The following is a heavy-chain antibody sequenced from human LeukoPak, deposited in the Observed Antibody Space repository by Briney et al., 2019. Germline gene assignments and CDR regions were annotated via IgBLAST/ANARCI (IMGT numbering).Heavy chain of an antibody. D-gene: IGHD4/OR15-4a*01. CDR1: GFTFSTFA. Sequence: GGSLRLSCAASGFTFSTFAMSWVRQAPGKGLEWVSFIYSDNTHYSDSVKGRFTISRDNSKNTLYLQMNSLRAEDTAVYYCARRAGAYSHPYDYWGQGTLVTVSS. J-gene: IGHJ4*02. V-gene: IGHV3-53*01. CDR3: ARRAGAYSHPYDY. CDR2: IYSDNT.